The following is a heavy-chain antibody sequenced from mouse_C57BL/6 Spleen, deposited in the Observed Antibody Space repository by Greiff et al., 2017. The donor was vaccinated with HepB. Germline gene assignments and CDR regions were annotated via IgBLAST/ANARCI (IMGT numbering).Heavy chain of an antibody. CDR1: GFNIKDYY. J-gene: IGHJ3*01. CDR2: IDPEDGET. V-gene: IGHV14-2*01. D-gene: IGHD1-1*01. Sequence: VQLQQSGAELVKPGASVKLSCTASGFNIKDYYMHWVKQRTEQGLEWIGRIDPEDGETKYAPKFQGKATITADTSSNTAYRQRRSLTSEDAAVYYCSRRYYGRSYGFAYWGQGTLVTVSA. CDR3: SRRYYGRSYGFAY.